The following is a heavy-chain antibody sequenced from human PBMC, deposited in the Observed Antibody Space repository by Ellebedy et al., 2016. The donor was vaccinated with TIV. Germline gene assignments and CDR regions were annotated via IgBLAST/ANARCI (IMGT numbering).Heavy chain of an antibody. D-gene: IGHD2-15*01. V-gene: IGHV3-7*01. J-gene: IGHJ4*02. CDR2: IKQDGSEK. CDR1: GFTFSDYW. CDR3: ASELCSGGSCYFALDY. Sequence: GGSLRLSCVGSGFTFSDYWMSWVRQAPGKGLEWVANIKQDGSEKYYVDSVKGRFTISRDNAKNSLYLQMNSLRAEDTAVYYCASELCSGGSCYFALDYWGQGTLVTVSS.